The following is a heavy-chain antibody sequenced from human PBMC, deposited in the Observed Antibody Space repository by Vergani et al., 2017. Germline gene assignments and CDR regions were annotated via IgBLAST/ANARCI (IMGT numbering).Heavy chain of an antibody. CDR2: IYNGDIT. J-gene: IGHJ2*01. V-gene: IGHV3-66*01. Sequence: EVQLVESGGGLVQPGGSLRLSCAASGFTVSSNYMSWVRQAPGKGLEWVTVIYNGDITYYADSVKGRFTISRDNAKNTLYLQMNRLRAEDTAVYHCARMAMGWDLDIWGRGTMVTGSS. CDR1: GFTVSSNY. CDR3: ARMAMGWDLDI. D-gene: IGHD5-18*01.